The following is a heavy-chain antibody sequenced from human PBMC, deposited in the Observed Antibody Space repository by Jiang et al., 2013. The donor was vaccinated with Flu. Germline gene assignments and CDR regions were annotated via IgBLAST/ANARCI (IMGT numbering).Heavy chain of an antibody. Sequence: GPGLVKPSQTLSLTCAVSGGSISSGSYYWSWIRQPAGKGLEWIGRIYTSGSTNYNPSLKSRVTISVDTSKNQFSLKLSSVTAADTAVYYCARDLADYYDYWGQGTLVTVSS. CDR2: IYTSGST. CDR1: GGSISSGSYY. J-gene: IGHJ4*02. V-gene: IGHV4-61*02. CDR3: ARDLADYYDY. D-gene: IGHD3-16*01.